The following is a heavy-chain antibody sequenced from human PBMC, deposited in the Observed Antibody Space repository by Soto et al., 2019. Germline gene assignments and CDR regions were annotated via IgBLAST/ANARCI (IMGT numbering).Heavy chain of an antibody. D-gene: IGHD1-26*01. V-gene: IGHV1-18*01. J-gene: IGHJ4*02. CDR1: GYAFTTYG. Sequence: QVHLVQSGAEVKKPGASVKVSCKGSGYAFTTYGITWVRQAPGQGLEWMRWISAHNGNTNYAQKLQGRVTVTRDTSTSTAYMELRSLRSDDTAVYYCASGRYGDYWGQGALVTVSS. CDR2: ISAHNGNT. CDR3: ASGRYGDY.